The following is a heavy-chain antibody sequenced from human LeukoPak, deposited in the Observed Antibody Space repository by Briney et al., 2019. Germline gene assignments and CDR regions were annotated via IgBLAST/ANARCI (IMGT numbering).Heavy chain of an antibody. D-gene: IGHD3-22*01. CDR1: GGTFSSYA. CDR3: ASGRYDSSGYYLIDY. J-gene: IGHJ4*02. CDR2: IIPIFGTA. Sequence: SVKVSCKASGGTFSSYAISWVRQAPGQGLEWMGGIIPIFGTANYAQKFQGRVTITADESTSTAYMELSSLRSEDTAVYYCASGRYDSSGYYLIDYWGQGTLVTVSS. V-gene: IGHV1-69*13.